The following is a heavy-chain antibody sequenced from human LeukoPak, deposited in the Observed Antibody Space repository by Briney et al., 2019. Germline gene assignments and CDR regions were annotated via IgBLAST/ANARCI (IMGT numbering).Heavy chain of an antibody. CDR1: GFTVSRNY. J-gene: IGHJ5*02. Sequence: PGGSLRLSCAASGFTVSRNYMSWVRQAPGKGLEWVSVIYSGDNTYYADSVKGRFTISRDNSKNTLYLQINSLRAEDTAVYYCASLIAAADSNWFDPWGQGTLVTVSS. D-gene: IGHD6-13*01. CDR2: IYSGDNT. V-gene: IGHV3-53*01. CDR3: ASLIAAADSNWFDP.